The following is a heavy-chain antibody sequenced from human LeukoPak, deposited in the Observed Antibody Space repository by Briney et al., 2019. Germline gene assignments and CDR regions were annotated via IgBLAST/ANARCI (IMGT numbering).Heavy chain of an antibody. D-gene: IGHD3-10*01. CDR3: ARVRGSTADY. Sequence: SETPSLTCTVSGGSISSYYWSWIRQPPGKGLEWIGYIYYSGSTNYNPSLKSRVTISVDTSKNQFSLKLSSVTAADTAVYYCARVRGSTADYWGQGTLVTVSS. CDR1: GGSISSYY. CDR2: IYYSGST. J-gene: IGHJ4*02. V-gene: IGHV4-59*01.